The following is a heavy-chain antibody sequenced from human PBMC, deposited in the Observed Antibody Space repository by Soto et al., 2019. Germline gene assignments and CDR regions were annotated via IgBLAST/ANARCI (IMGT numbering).Heavy chain of an antibody. V-gene: IGHV3-33*01. CDR1: GFTFSSYG. J-gene: IGHJ2*01. Sequence: QVQLVESGGGVVQPGRSLRLSCAASGFTFSSYGMHWVRQAPGKGLEWVAVIWYDGSNKYYADSVKGRFTISRDNSKNTLYLQKNSLRAEDKAVYYCATTTVVTPDWYCDLWGRGTLVTVSS. CDR2: IWYDGSNK. D-gene: IGHD4-17*01. CDR3: ATTTVVTPDWYCDL.